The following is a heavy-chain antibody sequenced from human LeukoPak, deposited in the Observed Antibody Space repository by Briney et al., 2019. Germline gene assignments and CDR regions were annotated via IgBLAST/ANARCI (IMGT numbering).Heavy chain of an antibody. J-gene: IGHJ4*02. CDR2: INHSGST. D-gene: IGHD3-10*01. Sequence: SETLSLTCAVYGGSFSCYYWSWIRQPPGKGPEWIGEINHSGSTNYNPSLKSRVTISVDTSKNQFSLKLSSVTAADTAVYYCAKLGYGSGSHWGQGTLVTVSS. CDR1: GGSFSCYY. V-gene: IGHV4-34*01. CDR3: AKLGYGSGSH.